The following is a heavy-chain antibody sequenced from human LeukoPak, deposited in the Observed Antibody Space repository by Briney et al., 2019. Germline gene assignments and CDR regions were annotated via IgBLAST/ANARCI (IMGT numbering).Heavy chain of an antibody. CDR1: GFTFSSSA. CDR3: AKGYYGSGSYGWFDS. CDR2: ISGSGDRT. D-gene: IGHD3-10*01. Sequence: PGGSLRLSCAASGFTFSSSAMSWVRQAPGKGLEWVSTISGSGDRTYYADSVKGRFTISRDNSKNTLFLHMNSLRAEDTAVYSCAKGYYGSGSYGWFDSWGQGTLVTVSS. V-gene: IGHV3-23*01. J-gene: IGHJ5*01.